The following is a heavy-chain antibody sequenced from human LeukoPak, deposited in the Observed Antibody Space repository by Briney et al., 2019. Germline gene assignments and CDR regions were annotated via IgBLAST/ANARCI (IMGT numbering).Heavy chain of an antibody. Sequence: PSETLSLTCAVYGGSFSRYYWNWVRQPPGKGLEWIGEINHSGRTNYNPSLKSRVAISVDTSKNQFSLKVKSVIAADTAVYYCARGDVDPYVFDIWGQGTMVTVSS. CDR2: INHSGRT. CDR3: ARGDVDPYVFDI. CDR1: GGSFSRYY. V-gene: IGHV4-34*01. D-gene: IGHD3-10*02. J-gene: IGHJ3*02.